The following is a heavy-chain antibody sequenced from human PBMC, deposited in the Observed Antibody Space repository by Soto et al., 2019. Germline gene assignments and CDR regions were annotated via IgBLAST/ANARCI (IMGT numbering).Heavy chain of an antibody. CDR3: ARAEGVVVDMEDYYYGMDV. D-gene: IGHD2-15*01. Sequence: QVQLVQSGAEVKKPGASVKVSCKASGYTFTSYAMHWVRQAPGQRLEWMGWINAGNGNTKYSQKFQGRVTITRDTSASTAYMELSSLRSEDTAVYYCARAEGVVVDMEDYYYGMDVWGQGTTVTVSS. CDR1: GYTFTSYA. J-gene: IGHJ6*02. V-gene: IGHV1-3*01. CDR2: INAGNGNT.